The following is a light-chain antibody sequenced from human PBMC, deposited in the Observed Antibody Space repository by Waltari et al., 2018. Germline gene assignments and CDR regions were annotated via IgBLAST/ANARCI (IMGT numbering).Light chain of an antibody. Sequence: VLMQSPGTLSLSPGERATLSCRASQSLTKRYLAWSQQKPGQAPRLLIYGASTRAPGIPDRFSGSGSGTDFTLTITRLEPEDFAVYFCQQYGSSILYTFGQGTKLEIK. CDR1: QSLTKRY. V-gene: IGKV3-20*01. J-gene: IGKJ2*01. CDR2: GAS. CDR3: QQYGSSILYT.